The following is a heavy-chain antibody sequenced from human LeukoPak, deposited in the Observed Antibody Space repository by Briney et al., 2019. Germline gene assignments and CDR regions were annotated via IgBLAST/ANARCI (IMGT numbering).Heavy chain of an antibody. CDR3: ARIDSSGYYRENYFDY. D-gene: IGHD3-22*01. J-gene: IGHJ4*02. CDR2: INPNSGGT. V-gene: IGHV1-2*02. Sequence: ASAKVSCKASGYTFTGYYMHWVRQAPGQGLEWMGWINPNSGGTNYAQKFQGRVTMTRDTSISTAYMELSRLRSDDTAVYYCARIDSSGYYRENYFDYWGQGTLVTVSS. CDR1: GYTFTGYY.